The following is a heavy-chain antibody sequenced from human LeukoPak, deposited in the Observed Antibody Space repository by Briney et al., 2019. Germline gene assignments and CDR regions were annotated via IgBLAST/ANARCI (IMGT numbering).Heavy chain of an antibody. Sequence: PSETLSLTCTVSGGSISSYYWSWIRQPPGKGLEWIGYIYYSGSTNYNPPLKSRVTISVDTSKNQFSLKLSSVTAADTAVYYCARDRAPVLRYFDWLGSHAFDIWGQGTMVTVSS. CDR2: IYYSGST. V-gene: IGHV4-59*01. CDR1: GGSISSYY. CDR3: ARDRAPVLRYFDWLGSHAFDI. D-gene: IGHD3-9*01. J-gene: IGHJ3*02.